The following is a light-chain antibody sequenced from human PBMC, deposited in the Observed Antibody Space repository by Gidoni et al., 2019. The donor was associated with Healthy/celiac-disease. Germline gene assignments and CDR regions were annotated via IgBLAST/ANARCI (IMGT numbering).Light chain of an antibody. CDR3: QQYGSSALT. CDR1: QSVSSSY. CDR2: GAS. J-gene: IGKJ4*01. V-gene: IGKV3-20*01. Sequence: EIVLTQSPGTRSLSPGERATLSCRASQSVSSSYLAWYQQKPGQAPRLLIYGASSRATGIPDRFSGSGSGTDFTLTTSRLEPEDFAVYYCQQYGSSALTFGGGTKVEIK.